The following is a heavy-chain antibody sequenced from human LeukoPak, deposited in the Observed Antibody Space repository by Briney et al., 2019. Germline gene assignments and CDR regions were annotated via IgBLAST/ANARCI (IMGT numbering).Heavy chain of an antibody. V-gene: IGHV3-20*04. CDR3: ARGHVRIVGATFDY. CDR1: GFTFDDYG. D-gene: IGHD1-26*01. Sequence: GGSLRLSCAASGFTFDDYGMSWVRQAPGKGLEWFSGINWNGGSTGYADSVKGRFTISRDNAKNSLYLQMNSLRAEDTALYYCARGHVRIVGATFDYWGQGTLVTVSS. J-gene: IGHJ4*02. CDR2: INWNGGST.